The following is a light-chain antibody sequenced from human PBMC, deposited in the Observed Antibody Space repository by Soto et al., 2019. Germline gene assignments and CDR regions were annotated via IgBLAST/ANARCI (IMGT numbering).Light chain of an antibody. CDR2: AAS. V-gene: IGKV1-39*01. J-gene: IGKJ4*01. Sequence: DMEMTQSPSSLSASVGDRVTITCRASQSISNYLNWYQHKPGKVPKLLIYAASSLQSGVPTRFSGSGSGTHFTLTIHSLQPEDFATYYCQQSYGTPLTCGGGTKIEIK. CDR3: QQSYGTPLT. CDR1: QSISNY.